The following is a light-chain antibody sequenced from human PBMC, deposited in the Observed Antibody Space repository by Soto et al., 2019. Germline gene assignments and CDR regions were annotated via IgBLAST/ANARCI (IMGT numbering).Light chain of an antibody. CDR3: QQRSDWPPIT. Sequence: EIVLTQSPATLSLSPGERATLSCRASQSVSSYLAWCQQKPGQAPRLLIYDASNRATGIPARFSGSGSGTDFTLTISSLEPEDFAVYYCQQRSDWPPITFGQGTRVEIK. CDR1: QSVSSY. V-gene: IGKV3-11*01. J-gene: IGKJ5*01. CDR2: DAS.